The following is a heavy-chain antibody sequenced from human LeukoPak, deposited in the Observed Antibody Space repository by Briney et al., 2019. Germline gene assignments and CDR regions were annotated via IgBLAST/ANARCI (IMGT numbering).Heavy chain of an antibody. CDR2: ISVYNGNT. CDR1: GYPFYTYG. V-gene: IGHV1-18*01. Sequence: ASVKVSCKASGYPFYTYGISWVRQAPGQGLEWMGWISVYNGNTNYAQKLQGRVTMPTDTSTSTAYMELRSLRSDDTAVYYCASLKNYYDSSGYLVTDAFDIWGQGTMVTVSS. J-gene: IGHJ3*02. D-gene: IGHD3-22*01. CDR3: ASLKNYYDSSGYLVTDAFDI.